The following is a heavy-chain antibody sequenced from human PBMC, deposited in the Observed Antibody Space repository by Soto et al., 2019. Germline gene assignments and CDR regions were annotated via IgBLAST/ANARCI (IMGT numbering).Heavy chain of an antibody. CDR2: ISSTSRSI. J-gene: IGHJ6*02. CDR1: GFTFSSYS. CDR3: ARVSFQYYYYGMDV. V-gene: IGHV3-48*02. Sequence: EVQLVESGGGLVQPGGSLRLSCAASGFTFSSYSMNWVRQAPGKGLEWVSYISSTSRSIYCADSVKGRFTISRDNAKNSLYLQMNSLRDEDTAVYYCARVSFQYYYYGMDVWGQGTTVTVSS.